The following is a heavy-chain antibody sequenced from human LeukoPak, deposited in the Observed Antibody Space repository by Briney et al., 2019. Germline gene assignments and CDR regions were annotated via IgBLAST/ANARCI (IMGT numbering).Heavy chain of an antibody. V-gene: IGHV3-74*01. J-gene: IGHJ4*02. CDR3: ARVGQSSSSEEVVY. CDR1: GFTFSSYW. D-gene: IGHD6-6*01. Sequence: GGSLRLSCAASGFTFSSYWMHWVRQAPGKGLVWVSRINTDGSSTSYADSVKGRFTISRDNAKNTLYLQMNSLRAEDTAVYYCARVGQSSSSEEVVYWGQGTLVTVSS. CDR2: INTDGSST.